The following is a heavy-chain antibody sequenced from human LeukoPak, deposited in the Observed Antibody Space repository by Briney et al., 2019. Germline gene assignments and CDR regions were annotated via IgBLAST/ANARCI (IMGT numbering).Heavy chain of an antibody. Sequence: GGSLRLSCAASGFTFSSYAMSWVRQAPGKGLEWVSAISGSGGSTYYADSVKGRFTISRDNSKNTLYLQMNSLRAEDTAVYYCAKCSYDFWSGFHNWFDPWGQGTLVTVSS. CDR2: ISGSGGST. CDR3: AKCSYDFWSGFHNWFDP. D-gene: IGHD3-3*01. V-gene: IGHV3-23*01. J-gene: IGHJ5*02. CDR1: GFTFSSYA.